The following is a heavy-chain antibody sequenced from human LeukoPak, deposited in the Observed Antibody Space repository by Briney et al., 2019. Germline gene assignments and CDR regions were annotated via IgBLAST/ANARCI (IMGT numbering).Heavy chain of an antibody. CDR2: ISSSSSTI. J-gene: IGHJ6*03. Sequence: GGSLRLSCAASGFTFSSYSMNWVRQAPGKGLEWVSYISSSSSTIYYADSVKGRFTISRDNAKNSLYLQMNSLRAEDTAVYYCVRGVPKTSHYYYMDVWGKGTTVTVSS. V-gene: IGHV3-48*01. CDR3: VRGVPKTSHYYYMDV. D-gene: IGHD4-11*01. CDR1: GFTFSSYS.